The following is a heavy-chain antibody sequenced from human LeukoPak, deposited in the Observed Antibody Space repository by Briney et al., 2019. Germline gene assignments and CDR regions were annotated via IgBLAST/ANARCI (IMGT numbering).Heavy chain of an antibody. J-gene: IGHJ4*02. CDR2: ISYDGSNK. CDR1: GFTFSSYG. CDR3: AKVLRYFDWLLSPFDY. V-gene: IGHV3-30*18. Sequence: GRSLGLSCAASGFTFSSYGMHWVRQAPGKGLEWVAVISYDGSNKYYADSVKGRFTISRDNSKNTLYLQMNSLRAEDTAVYYCAKVLRYFDWLLSPFDYWGQGTLVTVSS. D-gene: IGHD3-9*01.